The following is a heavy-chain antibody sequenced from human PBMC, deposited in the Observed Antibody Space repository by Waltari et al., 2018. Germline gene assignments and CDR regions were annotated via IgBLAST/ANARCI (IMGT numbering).Heavy chain of an antibody. CDR3: AGVGGSSTSLNYFDY. Sequence: QVQLVQSGAEVKKPGSSVTVSCKASGGTFSSYTISWLRQAPGQGLEWMGRIIPILGIANYAQKFQGRVTITADKSASTAYMELSSLRSEDTAVYYCAGVGGSSTSLNYFDYWGQGTLVTVSS. D-gene: IGHD2-2*01. J-gene: IGHJ4*02. CDR2: IIPILGIA. CDR1: GGTFSSYT. V-gene: IGHV1-69*02.